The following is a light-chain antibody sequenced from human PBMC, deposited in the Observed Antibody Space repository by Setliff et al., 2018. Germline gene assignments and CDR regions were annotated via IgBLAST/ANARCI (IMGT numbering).Light chain of an antibody. CDR1: SNDVGRYDF. V-gene: IGLV2-14*03. CDR2: DVS. J-gene: IGLJ2*01. Sequence: QSALTQPASVSGSPGQSITISCTGTSNDVGRYDFVSWYQQHPGKAPKLMIYDVSNRPSGVSNRFSGSKSGNTASLTISGLQAEDEADYYCSSYTSSSTLVFGGGTKVTVL. CDR3: SSYTSSSTLV.